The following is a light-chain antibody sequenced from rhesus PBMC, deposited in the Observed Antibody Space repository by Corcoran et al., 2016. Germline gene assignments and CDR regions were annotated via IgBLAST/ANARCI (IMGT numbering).Light chain of an antibody. CDR1: QSVSSS. CDR3: QQYSNWPPYS. CDR2: DAS. Sequence: EIVLTQSPATLSLSPGERATLSCRASQSVSSSLAWYQQKPGQAPRLLIYDASSRATGIPDRFSGSWSGTDFTLTISSLEPEDVGVYYCQQYSNWPPYSFGQGTKVEIK. J-gene: IGKJ2*01. V-gene: IGKV3-35*01.